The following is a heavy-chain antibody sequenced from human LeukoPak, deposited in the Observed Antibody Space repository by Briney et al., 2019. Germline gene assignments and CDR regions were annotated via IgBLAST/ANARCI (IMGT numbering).Heavy chain of an antibody. Sequence: GGSLRLSCAASGFTLSSYAVSWVRQAPGKGLEWVSGMSGSGGNTYYADSVKGRFTISSDISKNTLYLQMNSLRAEDTALYYCAKDSLPSYGGYFDYWGQGTLVTVSS. CDR1: GFTLSSYA. V-gene: IGHV3-23*01. J-gene: IGHJ4*02. D-gene: IGHD3-16*01. CDR2: MSGSGGNT. CDR3: AKDSLPSYGGYFDY.